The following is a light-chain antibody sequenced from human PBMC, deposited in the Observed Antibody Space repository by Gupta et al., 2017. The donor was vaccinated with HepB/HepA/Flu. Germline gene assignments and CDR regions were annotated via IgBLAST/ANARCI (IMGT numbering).Light chain of an antibody. J-gene: IGLJ2*01. V-gene: IGLV2-11*01. Sequence: QSALTQPRSVSGSPGQSVTISCTGTSSDVGGYNYVSWYQQHPGKAPKLRSYEVSKRPSGVPDRFAGSKSGNAASLDISGLQAEDEADYYGCSYEGSYTSGVCGGGTKMTVL. CDR2: EVS. CDR3: CSYEGSYTSGV. CDR1: SSDVGGYNY.